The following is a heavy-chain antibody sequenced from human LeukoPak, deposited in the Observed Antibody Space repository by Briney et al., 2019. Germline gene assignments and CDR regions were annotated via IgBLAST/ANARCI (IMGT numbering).Heavy chain of an antibody. J-gene: IGHJ4*02. Sequence: SETLSLTCTVSGGSSSTYYWSWFRQPPGKGLEWVGHIHNSGRTNYNPSLKSRVIVSRDTSKNQLSLKLTSVTADDTAVYYCAKRVRSVTYFDYWGQGTLVTVSS. CDR2: IHNSGRT. V-gene: IGHV4-4*08. CDR3: AKRVRSVTYFDY. D-gene: IGHD4-17*01. CDR1: GGSSSTYY.